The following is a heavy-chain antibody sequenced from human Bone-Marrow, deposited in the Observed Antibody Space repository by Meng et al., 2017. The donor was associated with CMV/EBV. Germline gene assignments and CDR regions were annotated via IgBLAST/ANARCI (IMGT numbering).Heavy chain of an antibody. CDR1: GGSISSGDYY. D-gene: IGHD2-2*01. V-gene: IGHV4-30-4*08. CDR2: IYYSGST. J-gene: IGHJ5*02. CDR3: ARLEDIVVVPAAIGAEPNEHNWFDP. Sequence: LRLSCTVSGGSISSGDYYWSWIRQPPGKGLEWIGYIYYSGSTYYNPSLKSRVTISVDTSKNQFSLKLSSVTAADTAVYYCARLEDIVVVPAAIGAEPNEHNWFDPWGQGTRVTVSS.